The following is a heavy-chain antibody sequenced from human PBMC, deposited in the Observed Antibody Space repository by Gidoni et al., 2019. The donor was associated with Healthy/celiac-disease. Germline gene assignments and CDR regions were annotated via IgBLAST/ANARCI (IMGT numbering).Heavy chain of an antibody. CDR2: ISGSGGST. V-gene: IGHV3-23*01. Sequence: EVQLLESGGGLVQPGGSLRLSCAASGFTFSSYAMSWVRQAPGKGLECVSAISGSGGSTYYADSVKGRFTISRDNSKNTLYLQMNSLRAEDTAVYYCAKYGGGYCSGGSCLPYWYFDLWGRGTLVTVSS. CDR1: GFTFSSYA. CDR3: AKYGGGYCSGGSCLPYWYFDL. J-gene: IGHJ2*01. D-gene: IGHD2-15*01.